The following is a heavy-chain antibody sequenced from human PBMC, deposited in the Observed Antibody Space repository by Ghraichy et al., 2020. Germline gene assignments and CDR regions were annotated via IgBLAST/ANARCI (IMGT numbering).Heavy chain of an antibody. V-gene: IGHV3-7*01. CDR1: GFTFSSYW. J-gene: IGHJ6*02. Sequence: RGSLRLSCAASGFTFSSYWMSWVRQAPGKGLEWVANIKQDGSEKYYVDSVKGRFTISRDNAKNSLYLQMNSLRAEDTAVYYCARDLRIAAAEFYYYYGMDVWGQGTTVTVSS. CDR2: IKQDGSEK. D-gene: IGHD6-13*01. CDR3: ARDLRIAAAEFYYYYGMDV.